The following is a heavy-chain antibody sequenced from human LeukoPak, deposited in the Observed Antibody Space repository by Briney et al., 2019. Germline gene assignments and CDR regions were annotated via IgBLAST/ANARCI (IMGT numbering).Heavy chain of an antibody. J-gene: IGHJ4*02. CDR3: ARDYYDSSDYYYSPPKMFDY. CDR1: GYTFTGYY. CDR2: INPNSGDT. V-gene: IGHV1-2*02. D-gene: IGHD3-22*01. Sequence: ASVKVSCKASGYTFTGYYIHWVRQAPGQGLEWMGWINPNSGDTSYAQKFQGRVTMTRDTSISTAYMELSRLRSDDTAVYYCARDYYDSSDYYYSPPKMFDYWGQGTLVTVSS.